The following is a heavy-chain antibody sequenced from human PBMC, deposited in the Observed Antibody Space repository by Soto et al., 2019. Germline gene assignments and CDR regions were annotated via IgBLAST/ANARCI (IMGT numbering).Heavy chain of an antibody. CDR2: IYYSGST. J-gene: IGHJ3*02. CDR3: AKDPIGDYIGGFDM. CDR1: GGSISSGGYY. Sequence: SETLSLTCTVSGGSISSGGYYWSWIRQHPGKGLEWIGYIYYSGSTYYNPSLKSRVTISVDTSKNQSSLKLSSVTAADTAVYYCAKDPIGDYIGGFDMLGQGTMVTVSS. V-gene: IGHV4-31*02. D-gene: IGHD4-17*01.